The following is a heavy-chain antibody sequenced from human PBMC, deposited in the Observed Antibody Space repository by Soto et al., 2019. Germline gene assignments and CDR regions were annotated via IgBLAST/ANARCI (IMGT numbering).Heavy chain of an antibody. D-gene: IGHD1-20*01. CDR3: ERGLDNWNFYYVDV. CDR1: GYTFTSYD. CDR2: MNPNSGNT. J-gene: IGHJ6*03. Sequence: ASVKVSCKASGYTFTSYDINWVRQATGQGLEWMGWMNPNSGNTGYAQKFQGRVTMTRNTSISTAYMGLSSLRSEDTAVYYCERGLDNWNFYYVDVWGKGTTVTVSS. V-gene: IGHV1-8*01.